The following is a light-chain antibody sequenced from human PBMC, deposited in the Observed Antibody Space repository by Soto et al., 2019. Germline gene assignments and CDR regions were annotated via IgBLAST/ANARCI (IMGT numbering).Light chain of an antibody. J-gene: IGKJ5*01. Sequence: ENVLTQSPGTLSLSSGERATLSCRASQSVSSNYLAWYQQKPGQAPRLLVYGASSRATGIPDRFSGSKSGTDFTLTIRALEPEDAAVYYCQQRSNWPPGVTFGQGTRLEIK. CDR1: QSVSSNY. CDR2: GAS. V-gene: IGKV3D-20*02. CDR3: QQRSNWPPGVT.